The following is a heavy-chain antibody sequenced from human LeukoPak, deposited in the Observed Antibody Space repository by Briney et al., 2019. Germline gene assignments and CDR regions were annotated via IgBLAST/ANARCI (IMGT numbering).Heavy chain of an antibody. J-gene: IGHJ5*02. V-gene: IGHV4-30-4*01. CDR1: GGSISSGDYY. D-gene: IGHD2-2*01. CDR2: IYYSGST. Sequence: SQTRSLTCTVSGGSISSGDYYWSWIRQPPGKGLEWIGYIYYSGSTYYNPSLKSRVTISVDTSKNQFSLKLSSVTAADTAVYYCARAIGYCSSTSCYGGWFDPWGQGTLVTVSS. CDR3: ARAIGYCSSTSCYGGWFDP.